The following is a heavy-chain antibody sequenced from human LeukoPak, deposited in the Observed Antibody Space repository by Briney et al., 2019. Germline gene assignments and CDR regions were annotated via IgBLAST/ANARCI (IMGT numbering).Heavy chain of an antibody. Sequence: PSETLSLTCAVYGGSFSGYYWSWIRQPPGKGLERIGEINHSGSTNYNPSLKSRVTISVDTSKNQFSLKLSSVTAADTAVYYCARGGDYDYYTLGYWGQGTLVTVSS. CDR1: GGSFSGYY. V-gene: IGHV4-34*01. D-gene: IGHD1-26*01. J-gene: IGHJ4*02. CDR2: INHSGST. CDR3: ARGGDYDYYTLGY.